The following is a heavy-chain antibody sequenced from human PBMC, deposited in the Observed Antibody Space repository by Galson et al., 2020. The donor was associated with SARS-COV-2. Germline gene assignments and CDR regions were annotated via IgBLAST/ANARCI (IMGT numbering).Heavy chain of an antibody. V-gene: IGHV3-21*01. J-gene: IGHJ6*02. CDR2: ISAGSSYI. CDR3: ARVGGMATTPTNDYYDGLDV. D-gene: IGHD3-16*01. Sequence: GGSLRLSCAASGFPFSSYSMNWVRQAPGKGLEWVSSISAGSSYIYYADSVKGRFTIARDNAKNSLYLQMNSLRADDTAVYYCARVGGMATTPTNDYYDGLDVWGPGPTVTVSS. CDR1: GFPFSSYS.